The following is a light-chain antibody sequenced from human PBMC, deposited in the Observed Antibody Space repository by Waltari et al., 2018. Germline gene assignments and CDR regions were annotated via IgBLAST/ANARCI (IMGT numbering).Light chain of an antibody. CDR3: MQALQTPNT. V-gene: IGKV2-28*01. Sequence: DIVMTESPLSLPVNLGGPASISCRPSESRLSSNGYNYLDGYLQKPGQSAQLRIYLGFNRASGVPERFSGSGSGTDVTLKISRVEAEDVGVYYCMQALQTPNTFGQRTKLEIK. J-gene: IGKJ2*01. CDR2: LGF. CDR1: ESRLSSNGYNY.